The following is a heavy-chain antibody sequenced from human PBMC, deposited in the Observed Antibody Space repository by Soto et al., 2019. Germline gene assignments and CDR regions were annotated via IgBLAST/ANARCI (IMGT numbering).Heavy chain of an antibody. Sequence: ASVKVSCKASGYTFTSYAMHWVRQAPGQRLEWMGWINAGNGNTKYSQKFQGRVTITRDTSASTAYMELSSLRSEDTAMYYCATPSGDYYDSSGYYPYNWFDPWGQGTLVTVS. D-gene: IGHD3-22*01. V-gene: IGHV1-3*01. CDR3: ATPSGDYYDSSGYYPYNWFDP. J-gene: IGHJ5*02. CDR2: INAGNGNT. CDR1: GYTFTSYA.